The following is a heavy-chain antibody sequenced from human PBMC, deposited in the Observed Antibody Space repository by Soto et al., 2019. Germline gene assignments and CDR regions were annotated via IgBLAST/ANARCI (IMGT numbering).Heavy chain of an antibody. CDR2: ISGSSSYT. CDR1: GFIFSDYY. CDR3: AKVRALAADGMDV. Sequence: GGSLRLSCAASGFIFSDYYMIWIRQAPGKGLEWLSYISGSSSYTNYADYVKGRFTISRDNAKNSLNLKMNSLRADDTAVYYCAKVRALAADGMDVWGQGTTVTVSS. V-gene: IGHV3-11*05. D-gene: IGHD6-19*01. J-gene: IGHJ6*02.